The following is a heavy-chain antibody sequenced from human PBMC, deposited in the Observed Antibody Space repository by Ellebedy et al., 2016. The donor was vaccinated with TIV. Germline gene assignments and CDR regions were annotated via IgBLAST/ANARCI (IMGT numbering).Heavy chain of an antibody. CDR3: ARDLGRYGMDV. CDR2: ISYSGSA. V-gene: IGHV4-31*03. Sequence: MPSETLSLTCTVSGGSISSGGYYWSWIRQHPGKGLEWIGYISYSGSAYYNPSLKSRVTISVDTSENHFSLDLSSVTAADTATYYCARDLGRYGMDVWGQGTTVTVSS. CDR1: GGSISSGGYY. J-gene: IGHJ6*02.